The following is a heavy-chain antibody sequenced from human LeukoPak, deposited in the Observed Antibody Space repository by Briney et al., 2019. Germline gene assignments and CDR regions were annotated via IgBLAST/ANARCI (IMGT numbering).Heavy chain of an antibody. D-gene: IGHD6-19*01. J-gene: IGHJ6*02. CDR2: IYYSGST. CDR3: ASHRWASSGWYISGMDV. CDR1: VGSISSLY. Sequence: PSETLSLTCAVSVGSISSLYWSCVRRPPGKGLEGSGYIYYSGSTNYNPSVKSRVTRSVDTSKDQFSLKLRSWTAAGTAVYYWASHRWASSGWYISGMDVWGQGTTVTVSS. V-gene: IGHV4-59*08.